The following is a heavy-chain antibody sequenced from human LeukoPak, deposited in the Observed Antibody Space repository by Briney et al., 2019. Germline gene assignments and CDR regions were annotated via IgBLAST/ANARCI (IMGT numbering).Heavy chain of an antibody. CDR2: IRSSGSSI. J-gene: IGHJ1*01. CDR3: ARGDYYDSSAYSEYFQH. Sequence: GGSLRLSCAASGFTFRSYEMNWVRQAPGKGLEWLSYIRSSGSSIYYADSVKGRFTISRDNAKNSLYLQMNSLRAEDTAVYYCARGDYYDSSAYSEYFQHWGQGTLVTVSS. D-gene: IGHD3-22*01. CDR1: GFTFRSYE. V-gene: IGHV3-48*03.